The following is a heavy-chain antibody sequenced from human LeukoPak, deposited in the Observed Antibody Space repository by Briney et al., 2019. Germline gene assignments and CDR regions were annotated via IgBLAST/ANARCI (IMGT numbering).Heavy chain of an antibody. CDR3: ASPGHNGSGSYPN. CDR2: IIPIFGTA. J-gene: IGHJ4*02. CDR1: GGTFSSYA. V-gene: IGHV1-69*05. Sequence: SVKVSCKASGGTFSSYAISWVRQAPGQGLEWMGGIIPIFGTANCAQKFQGRVTITTDESTSTAYMELSSLRSEDTAVYYCASPGHNGSGSYPNWGQGTLVTVSS. D-gene: IGHD3-10*01.